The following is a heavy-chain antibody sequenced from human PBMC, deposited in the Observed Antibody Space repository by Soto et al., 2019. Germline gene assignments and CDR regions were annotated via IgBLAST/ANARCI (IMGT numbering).Heavy chain of an antibody. CDR1: GFTFSRYS. J-gene: IGHJ4*02. CDR2: TSSGGGTK. D-gene: IGHD2-8*01. CDR3: AREVVTTKWYLDN. V-gene: IGHV3-30-3*01. Sequence: QVQLLKSGGGVVQPGGSLRLSYTTSGFTFSRYSMHWFRQAPGKGLEWVAVTSSGGGTKFYADSVKGRFTISRDNSKSTLYLQMNSLRAEDSGIYYCAREVVTTKWYLDNWGQGILVTVSS.